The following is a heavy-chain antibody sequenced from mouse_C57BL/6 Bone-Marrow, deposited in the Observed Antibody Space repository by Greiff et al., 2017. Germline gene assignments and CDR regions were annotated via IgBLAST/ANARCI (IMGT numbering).Heavy chain of an antibody. V-gene: IGHV5-4*03. D-gene: IGHD2-3*01. CDR1: GFTFSSYA. CDR3: ARGDGYYDFDY. J-gene: IGHJ2*01. CDR2: ISDGGSYT. Sequence: EVKVVESGGGLVKPGGSLKLSCAASGFTFSSYAMSWVRQTPEKRLEWVATISDGGSYTYYPDNVKGRFTISRDNAKNNLYLQMSHLKSEDTAMYYCARGDGYYDFDYWGQGTTLTVSS.